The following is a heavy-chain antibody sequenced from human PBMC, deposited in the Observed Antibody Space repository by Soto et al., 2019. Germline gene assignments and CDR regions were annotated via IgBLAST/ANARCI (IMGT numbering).Heavy chain of an antibody. D-gene: IGHD3-22*01. CDR1: GYTFTSYG. V-gene: IGHV1-18*01. Sequence: ASVKVSCKASGYTFTSYGISLVRQAPVQVLELIVWMIAYNFNTNYSQKLQGRFTITTYTSTITSYIELMILRSDDTAVYYCAXTIKVVVITRGAPNYFDYWGQGTLVTVSS. J-gene: IGHJ4*02. CDR2: MIAYNFNT. CDR3: AXTIKVVVITRGAPNYFDY.